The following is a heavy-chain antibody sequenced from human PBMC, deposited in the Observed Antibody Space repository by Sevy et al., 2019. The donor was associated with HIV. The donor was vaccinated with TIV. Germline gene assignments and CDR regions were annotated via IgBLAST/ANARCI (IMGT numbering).Heavy chain of an antibody. CDR2: VSAHNGDT. Sequence: ASVKVSCKASGYTFTSYRIYWVRQAPGQGLEWMVWVSAHNGDTNYVQKVQGRVAMTTDTSTSTAYMELRSLTSDDTAVYYCARAYCSGGSCYSLAYWGQGSLVTVSS. V-gene: IGHV1-18*01. CDR1: GYTFTSYR. J-gene: IGHJ4*02. CDR3: ARAYCSGGSCYSLAY. D-gene: IGHD2-15*01.